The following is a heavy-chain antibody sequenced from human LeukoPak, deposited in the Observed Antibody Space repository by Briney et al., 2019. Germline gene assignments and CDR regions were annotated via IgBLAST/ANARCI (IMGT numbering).Heavy chain of an antibody. V-gene: IGHV3-23*01. J-gene: IGHJ6*03. D-gene: IGHD2-2*01. CDR2: ISGSGGST. CDR1: GFTFTRYW. CDR3: AKGEGDWYQRAYYYYYYMDV. Sequence: GGSLRLSCAASGFTFTRYWMHWVRQAPGKGLEWVSAISGSGGSTYYADSVKGRFTISRDNSKNTLYLQMNSLRAEDTAVYYCAKGEGDWYQRAYYYYYYMDVWGKGTTVTVSS.